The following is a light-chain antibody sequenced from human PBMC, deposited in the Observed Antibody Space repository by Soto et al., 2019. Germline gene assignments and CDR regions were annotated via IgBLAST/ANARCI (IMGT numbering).Light chain of an antibody. J-gene: IGKJ2*01. CDR2: GAS. CDR3: QSYNDWPFA. V-gene: IGKV3-15*01. CDR1: ESLSTF. Sequence: EIVLTQSPGTLSVSPGERVTLSCRASESLSTFLAWYQQKPGQAPRLLIYGASTKATGIPARFSGSGSATDFTLTISSLQSADSAVYYCQSYNDWPFAFGQGNKLEI.